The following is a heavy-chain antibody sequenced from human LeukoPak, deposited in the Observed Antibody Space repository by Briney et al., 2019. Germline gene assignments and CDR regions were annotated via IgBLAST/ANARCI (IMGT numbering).Heavy chain of an antibody. CDR2: IWYDGSNK. Sequence: PGGSLRLSCAASGFRFGSHAVHWVRQAPGEGLEWLAQIWYDGSNKYYVDSVKGRFTTSRDNSKNTVYLQMNSLRAEDTAVYFCARDGQQLAPYAMDVWGQGTTVTVSS. D-gene: IGHD6-13*01. CDR1: GFRFGSHA. J-gene: IGHJ6*02. V-gene: IGHV3-33*01. CDR3: ARDGQQLAPYAMDV.